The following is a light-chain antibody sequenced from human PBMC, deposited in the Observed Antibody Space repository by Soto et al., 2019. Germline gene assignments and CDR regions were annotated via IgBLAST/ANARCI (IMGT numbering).Light chain of an antibody. CDR2: RND. Sequence: QSVLTQPPSASGTPGQRVSISCSGSSSNIGRNYVYWYQKVPGMAPKLLVYRNDQRPYGVPDRFSGSKPGTSASLAISRLRSEDEADYFCSPWNDSQSGIIFGGGTKLTVL. J-gene: IGLJ2*01. V-gene: IGLV1-47*01. CDR3: SPWNDSQSGII. CDR1: SSNIGRNY.